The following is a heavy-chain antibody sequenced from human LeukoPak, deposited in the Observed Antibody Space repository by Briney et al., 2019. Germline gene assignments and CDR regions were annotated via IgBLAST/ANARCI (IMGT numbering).Heavy chain of an antibody. CDR3: ARVLGYDSERSSPGIAALGY. J-gene: IGHJ4*02. CDR2: INAGNGNT. Sequence: ASVKVSCKASGYTFTSYAMHWVRQAPGQRLEWMGWINAGNGNTKYSQKFQGRVTITRDTSASTAYMELSSLRSEDTAVYYCARVLGYDSERSSPGIAALGYWGQGTLVTVSS. CDR1: GYTFTSYA. D-gene: IGHD6-13*01. V-gene: IGHV1-3*01.